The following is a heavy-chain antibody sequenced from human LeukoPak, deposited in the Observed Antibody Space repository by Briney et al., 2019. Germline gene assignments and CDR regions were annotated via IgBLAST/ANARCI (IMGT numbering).Heavy chain of an antibody. D-gene: IGHD3-9*01. Sequence: GASVKVSCKASGYTFTAYGFSWVRQAPGQGLEWMGWISGYNGDTNYAQRLQGRVTMTTDTSTSTAYMELRSLRSDDTAVYYCASLGSPFDIIPNTTDVWGQGTTVTVSS. CDR3: ASLGSPFDIIPNTTDV. V-gene: IGHV1-18*01. J-gene: IGHJ6*02. CDR1: GYTFTAYG. CDR2: ISGYNGDT.